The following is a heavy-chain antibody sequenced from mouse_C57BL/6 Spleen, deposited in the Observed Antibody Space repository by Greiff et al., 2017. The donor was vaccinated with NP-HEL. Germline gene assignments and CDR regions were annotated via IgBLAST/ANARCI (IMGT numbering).Heavy chain of an antibody. CDR3: TRRGAYDPGAFDY. Sequence: VQLQQSGAELVRPGASVTLSCKASGYTFTDYEMHWVKQTPVHGLEWIGAIDPETGGTAYNQKFKGKAILTADKSSSTAYMELRSLTSEDSAVYYCTRRGAYDPGAFDYWGQGTTLTVSS. J-gene: IGHJ2*01. CDR2: IDPETGGT. V-gene: IGHV1-15*01. CDR1: GYTFTDYE. D-gene: IGHD6-5*01.